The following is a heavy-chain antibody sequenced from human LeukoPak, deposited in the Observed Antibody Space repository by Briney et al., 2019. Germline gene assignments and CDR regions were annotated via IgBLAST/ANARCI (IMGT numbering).Heavy chain of an antibody. V-gene: IGHV4-39*01. CDR1: GGSISSSSYY. CDR2: IYYSGST. J-gene: IGHJ4*02. CDR3: ARHVVCGSRITMVRGVP. D-gene: IGHD3-10*01. Sequence: SETLSLTCTVSGGSISSSSYYWGWIRQPPGKGLEWIGSIYYSGSTYYNPSLKSRVTISVDMSKNQFSLKLSSVTAADTAVYYCARHVVCGSRITMVRGVPWGQGTLVTVSS.